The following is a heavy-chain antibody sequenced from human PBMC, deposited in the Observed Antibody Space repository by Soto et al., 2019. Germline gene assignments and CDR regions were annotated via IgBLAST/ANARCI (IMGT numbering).Heavy chain of an antibody. V-gene: IGHV4-31*03. Sequence: SETLSLTCTVSGGSISSGGYYWSWIRQHPGKGLEWIGYIYYSGSTYYNPSLKSRVTISVDTSKNQFSLKLSSVTAADTAVYYCARVPLDTAMVTLGFDYWGQGTLVTVSS. J-gene: IGHJ4*02. CDR1: GGSISSGGYY. CDR3: ARVPLDTAMVTLGFDY. CDR2: IYYSGST. D-gene: IGHD5-18*01.